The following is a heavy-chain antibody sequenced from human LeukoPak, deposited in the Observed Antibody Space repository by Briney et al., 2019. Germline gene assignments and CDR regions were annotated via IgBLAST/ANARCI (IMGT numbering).Heavy chain of an antibody. V-gene: IGHV3-30-3*01. D-gene: IGHD3-22*01. J-gene: IGHJ1*01. CDR2: ISYDGSNE. Sequence: GGSLRLSCAASGFTFSSYAMHWVRQAPGKGLEWVTVISYDGSNEYYADSVKGRITISRDNSKDTLYLQMNSLRAEDTAVYVCWSGGDSDSRYFKYWGQGTLVTVSS. CDR3: WSGGDSDSRYFKY. CDR1: GFTFSSYA.